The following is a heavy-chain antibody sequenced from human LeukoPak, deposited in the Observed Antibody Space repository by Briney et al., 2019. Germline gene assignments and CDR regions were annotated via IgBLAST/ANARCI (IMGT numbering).Heavy chain of an antibody. CDR1: GGTFSSYA. CDR3: ARDQGSYGDFDY. J-gene: IGHJ4*02. CDR2: IIPISGTA. D-gene: IGHD4/OR15-4a*01. Sequence: SVKVSCKASGGTFSSYAISWVRQAPGQGLEWMGGIIPISGTANYAQKFQGRVTITADKSTSTAYMELSSLRSEDTAVYYCARDQGSYGDFDYWGQGTLVTVSS. V-gene: IGHV1-69*06.